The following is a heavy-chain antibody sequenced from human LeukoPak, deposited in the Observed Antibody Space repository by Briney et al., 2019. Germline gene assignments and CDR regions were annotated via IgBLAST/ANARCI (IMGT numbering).Heavy chain of an antibody. CDR1: GYTFTGYY. CDR3: ARVDCSSTSCLVYYGMDV. Sequence: ASVKVSCKASGYTFTGYYMHWVRQAPGQGLEWMGWINPNSGGTNYAQKFQGWVTMTRDTSISTAYMELSRLRSDGTAVYYCARVDCSSTSCLVYYGMDVWGQGTTVTVSS. CDR2: INPNSGGT. D-gene: IGHD2-2*01. V-gene: IGHV1-2*04. J-gene: IGHJ6*02.